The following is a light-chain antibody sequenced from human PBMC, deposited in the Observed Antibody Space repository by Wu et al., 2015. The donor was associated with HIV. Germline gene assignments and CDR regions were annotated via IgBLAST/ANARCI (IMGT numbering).Light chain of an antibody. CDR1: QSVSSRY. CDR3: QQYGGSPPLYT. J-gene: IGKJ2*01. V-gene: IGKV3-20*01. Sequence: EIVLTQSPGTLSLSPGERATLSCRASQSVSSRYLAWYHRRPGQAPRLLIYGASSRATGIPDRFSGSGSGTDFTLTISRLEPEDFAVYYCQQYGGSPPLYTFGQGTKLEIK. CDR2: GAS.